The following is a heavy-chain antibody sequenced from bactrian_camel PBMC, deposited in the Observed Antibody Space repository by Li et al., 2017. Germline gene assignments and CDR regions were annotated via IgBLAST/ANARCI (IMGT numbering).Heavy chain of an antibody. Sequence: HVQLVESGGGLVQPGGSLRLSCAVSGFTFSKYWMNWVRQAPGEGLEWVSSINDGGRSTFYVDSVKGRFTISRDNAKNTLYLQLNSTKTEDTTMYYCVNGASDVGYNYWGQGTQVTVS. D-gene: IGHD5*01. CDR2: INDGGRST. CDR1: GFTFSKYW. J-gene: IGHJ4*01. CDR3: VNGASDVGYNY. V-gene: IGHV3S1*01.